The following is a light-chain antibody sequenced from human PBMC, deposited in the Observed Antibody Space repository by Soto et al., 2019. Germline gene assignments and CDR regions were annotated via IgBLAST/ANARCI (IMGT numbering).Light chain of an antibody. J-gene: IGLJ1*01. CDR2: DVS. CDR3: SSYTSSVTRV. Sequence: QSALAQPRSVSGPPGQSVSISCSGTSSDVGTYNYVSWYQQHPGKAPKLMIYDVSKRPSGVPDRFSGSKSGNTASLTISGLQAEDEADYFCSSYTSSVTRVFGTGTKVTVL. V-gene: IGLV2-11*01. CDR1: SSDVGTYNY.